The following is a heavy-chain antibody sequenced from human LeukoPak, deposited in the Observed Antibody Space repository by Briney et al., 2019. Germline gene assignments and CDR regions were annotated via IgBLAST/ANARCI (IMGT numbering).Heavy chain of an antibody. CDR1: GASISSNTYY. J-gene: IGHJ1*01. Sequence: PSETLSLTCTVSGASISSNTYYWGWIRQFPGEKLEWIGNIYYIGSTYYNPSLESRVTISIDTSKNQFSLKLSSVTAADTAVYYCARAHDYGDYVHQHWGQGTLVTVSS. V-gene: IGHV4-39*07. CDR3: ARAHDYGDYVHQH. D-gene: IGHD4-17*01. CDR2: IYYIGST.